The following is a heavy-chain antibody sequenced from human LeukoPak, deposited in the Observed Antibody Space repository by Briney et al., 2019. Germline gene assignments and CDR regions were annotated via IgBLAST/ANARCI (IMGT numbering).Heavy chain of an antibody. V-gene: IGHV3-7*03. CDR2: IKLDGSEK. Sequence: GGSLRLSCVASGFTFGKYWMSWVRQAPGKGLEWVANIKLDGSEKNYVDSVKGRFTISRDNTKNSLYLQMNSLRAEDTAVFFCARDQYDTWSRRGNFDSWGQGTLVIVSS. D-gene: IGHD3-3*01. CDR3: ARDQYDTWSRRGNFDS. CDR1: GFTFGKYW. J-gene: IGHJ4*02.